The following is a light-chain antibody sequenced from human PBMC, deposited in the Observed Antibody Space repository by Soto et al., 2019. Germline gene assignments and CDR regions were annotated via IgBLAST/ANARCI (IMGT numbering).Light chain of an antibody. Sequence: EIVLTQSPGTLSLSPGERATLSCRAGQSVSSNYLAWYQRKPGQAPRLLIYDISLRATGIPDRFSGSGSGADFTLTISRLEPEDFAVYYCQQYVSSPLTFGGGTKVEIK. CDR3: QQYVSSPLT. CDR2: DIS. CDR1: QSVSSNY. J-gene: IGKJ4*01. V-gene: IGKV3-20*01.